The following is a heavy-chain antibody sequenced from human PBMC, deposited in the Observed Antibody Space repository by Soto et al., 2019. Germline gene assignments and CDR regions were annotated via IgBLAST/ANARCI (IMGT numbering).Heavy chain of an antibody. D-gene: IGHD3-16*01. V-gene: IGHV3-66*01. J-gene: IGHJ3*02. Sequence: PGGSLRLSCAASGFTVSSNYMSWVRQAPGKGLEWVSVIYSGGSTYYADSVKGRFTISRDNSKNTLYLQMNSLRAEDTAVYYCARAPYYDYIWGSYAFDIWGQGTMVTVSS. CDR2: IYSGGST. CDR3: ARAPYYDYIWGSYAFDI. CDR1: GFTVSSNY.